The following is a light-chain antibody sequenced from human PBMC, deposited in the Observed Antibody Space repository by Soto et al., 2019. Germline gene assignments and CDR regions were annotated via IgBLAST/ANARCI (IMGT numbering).Light chain of an antibody. CDR2: EIS. CDR3: LSYDSSLSASV. V-gene: IGLV1-40*01. CDR1: SSNIGASYG. Sequence: QSVLTQPPSVSGAPGQTVTISCNGSSSNIGASYGIHWYQQLPGTAPRLLIYEISNRPPRVPDRFSGSKSGTSASLAITGLQAEDEADYYCLSYDSSLSASVFGGGTKLTVL. J-gene: IGLJ3*02.